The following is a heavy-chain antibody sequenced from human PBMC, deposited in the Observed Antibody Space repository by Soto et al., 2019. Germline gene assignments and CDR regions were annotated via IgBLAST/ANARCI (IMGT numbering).Heavy chain of an antibody. Sequence: GGSLRLSCAASGFTFSNYGMHWVRQAPGKGLEWGAVRRNDGSNEYYADSVKGRFTISRDNPKHTLYLQMNSLRAEDTAVYYCAKGPAGGDTHRSADYWGQGALVTVSS. CDR3: AKGPAGGDTHRSADY. V-gene: IGHV3-30*18. J-gene: IGHJ4*02. D-gene: IGHD3-16*01. CDR1: GFTFSNYG. CDR2: RRNDGSNE.